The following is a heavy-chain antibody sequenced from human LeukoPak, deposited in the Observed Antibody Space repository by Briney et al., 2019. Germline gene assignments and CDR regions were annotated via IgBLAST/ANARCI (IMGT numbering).Heavy chain of an antibody. D-gene: IGHD4-23*01. J-gene: IGHJ4*02. CDR2: ISYDGNNK. CDR1: GFTFSSYA. V-gene: IGHV3-30*04. CDR3: ARDTYGGANS. Sequence: GGSLRLSCAASGFTFSSYAMHWVRQAPGKGLDWVAVISYDGNNKYYADSVKGRFTISRDTSKNTLYLQMNSLRPEDTAVYYCARDTYGGANSWGQGTLVTVSS.